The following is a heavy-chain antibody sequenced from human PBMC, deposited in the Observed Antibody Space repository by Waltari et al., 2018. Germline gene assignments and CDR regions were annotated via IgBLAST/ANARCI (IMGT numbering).Heavy chain of an antibody. V-gene: IGHV3-33*01. CDR3: ARDGSPGGSGSYSGY. D-gene: IGHD3-10*01. CDR1: GFTFSSYG. J-gene: IGHJ4*02. CDR2: ICYDGSNK. Sequence: QVQLVESGGGVVQPGRSLRLSCAASGFTFSSYGMHWVRPAPGKGLEWVAVICYDGSNKDYADAGKGGFTISRDNSKNTLYLQRNSLRAEDTAVYYCARDGSPGGSGSYSGYGGQGTLVTVSS.